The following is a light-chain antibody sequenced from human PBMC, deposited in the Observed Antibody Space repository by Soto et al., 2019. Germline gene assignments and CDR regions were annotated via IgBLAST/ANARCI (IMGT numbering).Light chain of an antibody. CDR1: SSNIGSNS. CDR3: AAWDDSLNGYV. CDR2: SND. V-gene: IGLV1-44*01. J-gene: IGLJ1*01. Sequence: QSVLTQPPSASGTPGQRVTISCSGSSSNIGSNSVNWYQQLPGTAPKLLIYSNDRRPSGVPDRFSGSKSGTSASLAISGLQSEDEADYNCAAWDDSLNGYVFGTETKVTVL.